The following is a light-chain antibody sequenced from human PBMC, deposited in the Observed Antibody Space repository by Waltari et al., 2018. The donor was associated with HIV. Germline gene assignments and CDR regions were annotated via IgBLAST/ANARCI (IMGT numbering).Light chain of an antibody. CDR3: SSYTTRSTVI. Sequence: QSALTQPASVSGSPGQSITISCTGTSTDVGPYDYVSWYRQHPGKAPKLIIYEVSNRPSGVSNRFSGSKSVNTASLTISGLQAEDEADYYCSSYTTRSTVIFGGGTKLTVL. CDR1: STDVGPYDY. V-gene: IGLV2-14*01. J-gene: IGLJ2*01. CDR2: EVS.